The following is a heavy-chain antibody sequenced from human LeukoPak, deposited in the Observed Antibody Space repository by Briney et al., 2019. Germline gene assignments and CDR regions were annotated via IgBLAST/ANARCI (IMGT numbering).Heavy chain of an antibody. D-gene: IGHD2-2*01. CDR3: ATLYCSTTSCHVDY. V-gene: IGHV4-4*08. J-gene: IGHJ4*02. Sequence: PSETLSLTCTVSGYSISNYFWAWIRQPPGKVLEWIGYIYTGGSTNYALSLKSRVTISADTSKHQFSLRLNSVTAADTAVYYCATLYCSTTSCHVDYWGQGTLVTVSS. CDR2: IYTGGST. CDR1: GYSISNYF.